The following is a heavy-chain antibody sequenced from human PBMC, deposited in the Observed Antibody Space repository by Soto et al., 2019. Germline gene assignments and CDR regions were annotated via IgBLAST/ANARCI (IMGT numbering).Heavy chain of an antibody. J-gene: IGHJ4*02. CDR1: GFTFSSYS. V-gene: IGHV3-48*02. D-gene: IGHD1-26*01. Sequence: GSLRLSCAASGFTFSSYSMNWVRQAPGKGLQWISYISSSSSDIYYADSVKGRFTVSRDNAKNSLYLQMSSLRDEDTAVYYCARDPYGGNSFGHWGQGTPVTVSS. CDR2: ISSSSSDI. CDR3: ARDPYGGNSFGH.